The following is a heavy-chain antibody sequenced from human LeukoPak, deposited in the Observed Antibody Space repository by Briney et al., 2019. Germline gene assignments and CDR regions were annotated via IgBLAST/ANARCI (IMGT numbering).Heavy chain of an antibody. Sequence: ASVKVSCKASGGTFSSYAISWVRQAPGQGLEWMGGIIPIFGTANYAQKFQGRVTMTEDTSTDTAYMELSSLRSEDTAVYYCATTYYYDSSGYYYFDYWGQGTLVTVSS. D-gene: IGHD3-22*01. V-gene: IGHV1-69*06. CDR1: GGTFSSYA. CDR3: ATTYYYDSSGYYYFDY. J-gene: IGHJ4*02. CDR2: IIPIFGTA.